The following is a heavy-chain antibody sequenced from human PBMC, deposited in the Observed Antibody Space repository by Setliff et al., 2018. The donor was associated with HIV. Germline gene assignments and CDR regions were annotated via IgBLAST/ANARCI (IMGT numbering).Heavy chain of an antibody. CDR3: VRQGLTMNRGVPAPILYYFDY. Sequence: SETLSLTCAVSGYSVSSSSYYWGWIRQPPGKGLEWIGNMYYRGTTYNNPSLKSRVTFSADTSKNQFSLNLNSVTATDTAVYYCVRQGLTMNRGVPAPILYYFDYWGQGILVTVSS. CDR2: MYYRGTT. D-gene: IGHD3-10*01. V-gene: IGHV4-39*01. CDR1: GYSVSSSSYY. J-gene: IGHJ4*02.